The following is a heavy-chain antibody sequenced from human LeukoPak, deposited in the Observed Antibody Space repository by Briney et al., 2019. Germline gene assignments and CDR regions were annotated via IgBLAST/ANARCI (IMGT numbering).Heavy chain of an antibody. D-gene: IGHD3-22*01. CDR1: GYTFTSYY. CDR3: ASLFSSGPLGGP. J-gene: IGHJ5*02. CDR2: INPSGGST. V-gene: IGHV1-46*01. Sequence: ASVEVSCKASGYTFTSYYMHWVRQAPGQGLEWMGMINPSGGSTSYAQKFQGRVTMTRDTSTSTVYMELSSLRSEDTAVYYCASLFSSGPLGGPWGQGTLVTVSS.